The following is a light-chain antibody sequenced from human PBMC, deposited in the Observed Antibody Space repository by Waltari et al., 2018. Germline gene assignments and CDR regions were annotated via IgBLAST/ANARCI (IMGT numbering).Light chain of an antibody. Sequence: EIVLTQSPATLSLSPGERATLSCRASQSVSSSLAWYHQMPGQAPRLLIHSASNRATGSPARCSGSGSGTDFTLTISSLEPEDFAVYYCQQRSNWPRTFGEGTKVEIK. J-gene: IGKJ1*01. V-gene: IGKV3-11*01. CDR3: QQRSNWPRT. CDR1: QSVSSS. CDR2: SAS.